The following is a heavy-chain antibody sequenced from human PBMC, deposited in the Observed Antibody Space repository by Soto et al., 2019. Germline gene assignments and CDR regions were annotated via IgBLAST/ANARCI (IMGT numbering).Heavy chain of an antibody. CDR2: IYYSGST. CDR1: GGSISSGDYY. D-gene: IGHD1-26*01. J-gene: IGHJ6*02. V-gene: IGHV4-30-4*01. CDR3: ARSGGSYYYYYGMDV. Sequence: PSETLSLTCTVSGGSISSGDYYWSWIRQPPGKGLEWIGCIYYSGSTYYNPSLKSRVTISVDTSKNQSSLKLSSVTAADTAVYYCARSGGSYYYYYGMDVWGQGTTVTVSS.